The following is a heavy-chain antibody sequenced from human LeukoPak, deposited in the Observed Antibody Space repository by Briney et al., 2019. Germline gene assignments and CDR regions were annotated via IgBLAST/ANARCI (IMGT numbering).Heavy chain of an antibody. J-gene: IGHJ4*02. Sequence: TTSETLSLTCTVSGGSISSYYWSWIRQPPGKGLEWIGYIYDSGSTNYNPSLKSRVTISVDTSKNQFSLKLSSVTAADTAVYYCARDRPYNWNYPLFDYWGQGTLVTVSS. CDR3: ARDRPYNWNYPLFDY. CDR2: IYDSGST. D-gene: IGHD1-7*01. V-gene: IGHV4-59*01. CDR1: GGSISSYY.